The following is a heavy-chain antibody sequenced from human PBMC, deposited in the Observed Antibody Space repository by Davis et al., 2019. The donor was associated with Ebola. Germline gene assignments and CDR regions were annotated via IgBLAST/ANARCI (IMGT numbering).Heavy chain of an antibody. CDR1: GDSVSSNSAA. CDR2: TYYRSKWYN. D-gene: IGHD2-2*02. Sequence: SQTLSLTCVISGDSVSSNSAAWNWIRQSPSRGLEWLGRTYYRSKWYNDYAVSVKSRIAINPDTSKNQLSLQLNSVTPEDTAVYYCARDLYLGSWNYYGMDVWGQGTTVTVSS. CDR3: ARDLYLGSWNYYGMDV. J-gene: IGHJ6*02. V-gene: IGHV6-1*01.